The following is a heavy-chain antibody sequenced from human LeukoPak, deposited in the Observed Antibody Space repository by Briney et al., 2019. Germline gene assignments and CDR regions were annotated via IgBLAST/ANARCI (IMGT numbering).Heavy chain of an antibody. D-gene: IGHD2-15*01. Sequence: GGYLRLSCAASGFTFSNYWMSWVRQAPGKGLEWVANINQDGSEKYFVDSVKGRFTISRDNAKNSLYLQMNSLRAEDTAVYYCARSRLPPYCTGGSCYSNYFDSWGQGTLVTVSS. CDR3: ARSRLPPYCTGGSCYSNYFDS. V-gene: IGHV3-7*01. CDR2: INQDGSEK. CDR1: GFTFSNYW. J-gene: IGHJ4*02.